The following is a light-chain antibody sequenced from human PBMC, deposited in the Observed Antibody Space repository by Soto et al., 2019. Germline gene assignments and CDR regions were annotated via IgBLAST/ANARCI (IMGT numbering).Light chain of an antibody. V-gene: IGKV3-11*01. CDR2: DAS. CDR3: QQRSDWPPLT. CDR1: QSVSNY. J-gene: IGKJ4*01. Sequence: EIVLTQSPATLSLSPGERATLSCRASQSVSNYLAWYQQKPGQAPRLLIYDASNRATGIPARFSGSGSGTDFTLTISSLEPEDVAVYYFQQRSDWPPLTFGGGTQVEIK.